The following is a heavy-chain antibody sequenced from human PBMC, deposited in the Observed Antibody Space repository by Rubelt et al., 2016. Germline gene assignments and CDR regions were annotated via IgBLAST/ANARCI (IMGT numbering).Heavy chain of an antibody. CDR2: LYTSGST. D-gene: IGHD4-17*01. V-gene: IGHV4-4*07. Sequence: QVQLQESGPGLVKPSETLSLTCAVSGDSMHDYYWRWIRQPAGKGLAWIGRLYTSGSTNYNHSLKSRVTMSVDTSKNQFSLKLSAVTAADTAVYYCARETQPTVTTRGEVDYWGQGTLVTVSS. CDR3: ARETQPTVTTRGEVDY. J-gene: IGHJ4*02. CDR1: GDSMHDYY.